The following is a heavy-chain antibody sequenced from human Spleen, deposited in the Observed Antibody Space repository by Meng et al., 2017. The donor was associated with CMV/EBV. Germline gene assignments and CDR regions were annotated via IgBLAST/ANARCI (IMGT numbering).Heavy chain of an antibody. D-gene: IGHD3-10*01. J-gene: IGHJ4*02. Sequence: TCTVSGGSISSGGYYWSWIRQHPGKGLEWIGYIYYSGNTYYNPSLKSRVTISVDTSKNQFSLKLSSVSAADTAVFYCARCDGSGSPRFDYWGQGTLVTVS. CDR2: IYYSGNT. CDR3: ARCDGSGSPRFDY. CDR1: GGSISSGGYY. V-gene: IGHV4-31*03.